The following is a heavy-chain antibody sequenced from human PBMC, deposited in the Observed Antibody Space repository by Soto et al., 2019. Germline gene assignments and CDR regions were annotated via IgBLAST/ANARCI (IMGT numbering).Heavy chain of an antibody. CDR2: IYHSGST. V-gene: IGHV4-31*03. CDR3: ARNSGRGWFDP. Sequence: PSETLSLTCTVSGGSISSGGYYWSWIRQHPGKGLEWIGEIYHSGSTNYNPSLKSRVTISVDTSKNQFSLKLSSVTAADTAVYYCARNSGRGWFDPWGQGTLVTVSS. CDR1: GGSISSGGYY. J-gene: IGHJ5*02. D-gene: IGHD6-19*01.